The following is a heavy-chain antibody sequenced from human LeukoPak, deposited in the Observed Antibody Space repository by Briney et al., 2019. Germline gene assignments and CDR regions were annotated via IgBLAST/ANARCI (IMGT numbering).Heavy chain of an antibody. Sequence: GASVTVSCKASGYIFTDYYIHWVRQAPGQGLEWMGWIKPDNGGTNSAQKFQRRVTMTRDTSIDTVYMELSSLRSDDTAVYSCARAPRRASSWYDYWGQGTLVTVSS. D-gene: IGHD6-13*01. J-gene: IGHJ4*02. CDR1: GYIFTDYY. CDR3: ARAPRRASSWYDY. CDR2: IKPDNGGT. V-gene: IGHV1-2*02.